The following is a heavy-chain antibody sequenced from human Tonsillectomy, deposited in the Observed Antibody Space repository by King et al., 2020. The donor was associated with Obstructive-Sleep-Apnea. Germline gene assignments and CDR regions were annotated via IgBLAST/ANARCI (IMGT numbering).Heavy chain of an antibody. J-gene: IGHJ3*02. D-gene: IGHD3-10*01. CDR2: IYTRDSDT. CDR3: ARQQRNAAGTDYPDAGLDI. CDR1: GFTFTKYW. V-gene: IGHV5-51*01. Sequence: QLVQSGAEAKKPGESLRISCTGSGFTFTKYWIAWVRHLPGRGLEWMGIIYTRDSDTRYSPTFRSRVAFSVDRSTSIAFMQWTDIRAWDTAIFYCARQQRNAAGTDYPDAGLDIWGQGTMVTVSS.